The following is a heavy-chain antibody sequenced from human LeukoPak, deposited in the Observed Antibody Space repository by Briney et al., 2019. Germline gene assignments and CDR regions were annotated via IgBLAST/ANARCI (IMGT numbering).Heavy chain of an antibody. D-gene: IGHD5-12*01. CDR3: ARGGGAFDI. CDR2: IRNDGSNK. Sequence: QPGGSLRLSCAASGFTFSNYGMHWVRQAPGKGLEWVAFIRNDGSNKYYADSVKGRFTISRDNSKNTLFLQVNSLRAEDTAVYFCARGGGAFDIWGQGAMVTVSS. J-gene: IGHJ3*02. CDR1: GFTFSNYG. V-gene: IGHV3-30*02.